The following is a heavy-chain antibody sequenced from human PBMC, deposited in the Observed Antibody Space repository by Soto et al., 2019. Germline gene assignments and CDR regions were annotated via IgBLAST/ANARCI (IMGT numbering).Heavy chain of an antibody. CDR1: GYSFTSYW. D-gene: IGHD3-10*01. V-gene: IGHV5-51*01. CDR3: ARGGSVTYRGAFDI. CDR2: IYPGDSDT. Sequence: AESLKLSCQGSGYSFTSYWIGWVRQMPGKGLELMGSIYPGDSDTRYSPSFQGQVTISRDNAKNTLYLQMNSLRAEDTAVYYSARGGSVTYRGAFDIWGQGTMVTVSS. J-gene: IGHJ3*02.